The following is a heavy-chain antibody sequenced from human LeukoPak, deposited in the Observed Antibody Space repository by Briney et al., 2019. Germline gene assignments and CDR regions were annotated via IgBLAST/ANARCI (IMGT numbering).Heavy chain of an antibody. CDR2: IKQDGSEK. Sequence: GSLRLSCAASGFTFSSYAMSWVRQAPGKGLEWVANIKQDGSEKYYVDSVKGRFTISRDNAKNSLYLQMNSLRAEDTAVYYCARRYSSRGFDYWGQGTLVTVSS. V-gene: IGHV3-7*01. CDR1: GFTFSSYA. J-gene: IGHJ4*02. D-gene: IGHD6-13*01. CDR3: ARRYSSRGFDY.